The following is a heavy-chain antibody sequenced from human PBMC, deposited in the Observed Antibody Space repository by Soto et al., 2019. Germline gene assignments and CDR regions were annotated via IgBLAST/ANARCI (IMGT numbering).Heavy chain of an antibody. D-gene: IGHD3-16*01. Sequence: ASVKVSCKASGYTFTSYYMHWVRQAPGQGLEWMGIINPSGGSTSYAQKFQGRVTMTRDTSTSTAYMELRSLRSDDTAVYCCARDRGSFWFGVTALGYYYGMDVWGQGTTVTVSS. CDR1: GYTFTSYY. J-gene: IGHJ6*02. CDR2: INPSGGST. V-gene: IGHV1-46*01. CDR3: ARDRGSFWFGVTALGYYYGMDV.